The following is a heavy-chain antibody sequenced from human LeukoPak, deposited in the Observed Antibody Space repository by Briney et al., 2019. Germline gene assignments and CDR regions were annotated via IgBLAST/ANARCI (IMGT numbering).Heavy chain of an antibody. V-gene: IGHV4-34*01. D-gene: IGHD3-22*01. CDR3: ARGVTMIGRLRFDP. CDR1: GGSLSGHF. J-gene: IGHJ5*02. CDR2: INHSGST. Sequence: SETLSLTCGVYGGSLSGHFWSWIRQPPGKGLEWIGEINHSGSTNYNPSLKSRVTISVDTSKNQFSLKLNSVTAADTAVYYCARGVTMIGRLRFDPWGQGTLVIVSS.